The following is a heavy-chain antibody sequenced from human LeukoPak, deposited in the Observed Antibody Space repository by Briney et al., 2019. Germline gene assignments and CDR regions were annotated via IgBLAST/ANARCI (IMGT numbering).Heavy chain of an antibody. Sequence: GGSLRLSCAASGFPFDNYGMAWVRQAPGKGLEWVSGITWNGGITAYADSVKGRFTISRDNSKNTLYLQMNSPRAEDTAVYYCAKEPYYYWGQGTLVTVSS. CDR2: ITWNGGIT. D-gene: IGHD1-26*01. CDR3: AKEPYYY. V-gene: IGHV3-20*04. CDR1: GFPFDNYG. J-gene: IGHJ4*02.